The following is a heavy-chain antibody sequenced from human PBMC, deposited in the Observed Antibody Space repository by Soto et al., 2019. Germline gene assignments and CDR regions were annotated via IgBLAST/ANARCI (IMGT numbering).Heavy chain of an antibody. Sequence: QVQLQESGPGLVKPSQTLSVTCTVSGASVTSGGYYWTWIRQHSGKCLEWIGHIYSDRRTYYSPSLKSRLTISLDMSKNQFSLRLTSVTVADTAVYYCASGYKYPSDYWGQGTLVAVSS. D-gene: IGHD6-25*01. CDR1: GASVTSGGYY. CDR3: ASGYKYPSDY. J-gene: IGHJ4*02. CDR2: IYSDRRT. V-gene: IGHV4-31*03.